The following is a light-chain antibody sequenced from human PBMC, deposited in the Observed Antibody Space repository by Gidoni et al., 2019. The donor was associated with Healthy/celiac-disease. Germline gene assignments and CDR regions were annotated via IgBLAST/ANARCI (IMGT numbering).Light chain of an antibody. CDR3: QQRSNWPEYT. CDR2: DAS. CDR1: QSVSSY. J-gene: IGKJ2*01. V-gene: IGKV3-11*01. Sequence: DIVLTQSPATLSLSPGERATLSCRASQSVSSYLAWYQQKPGQDPRLLIYDASNRATGTPARFSGSGSGTDCTLTISSLEPEDVSVYYCQQRSNWPEYTFGQXTKLEIK.